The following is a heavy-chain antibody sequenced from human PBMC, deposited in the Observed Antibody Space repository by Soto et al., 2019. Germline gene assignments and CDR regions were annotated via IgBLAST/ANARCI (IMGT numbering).Heavy chain of an antibody. Sequence: QVQLVESGGGVVQPGRSLRLSCAASGFTFSSYGMHWVRQSPGKGLEWVAVIWYDGSNKDYADSVKGRCTISRDNSKNTLYLQMNSRRAEDTAVYYCARDGGCRDGYTVGCNWFDPWGQGTLVTVSS. CDR1: GFTFSSYG. J-gene: IGHJ5*02. D-gene: IGHD5-12*01. CDR3: ARDGGCRDGYTVGCNWFDP. V-gene: IGHV3-33*01. CDR2: IWYDGSNK.